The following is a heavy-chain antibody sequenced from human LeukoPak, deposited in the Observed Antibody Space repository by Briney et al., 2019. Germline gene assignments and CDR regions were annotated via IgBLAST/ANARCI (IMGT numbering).Heavy chain of an antibody. CDR2: IHNTGGS. J-gene: IGHJ5*02. V-gene: IGHV4-59*01. Sequence: SETLSLTCTVSGASINTYYWNWIRQPPGKGLKWIGYIHNTGGSNSNPSLKSRVTMSLDTSRNQFSLRLTSVTAADTAVYYCARGPTNWFGELLGNWFDPWGQGILVTVYS. CDR3: ARGPTNWFGELLGNWFDP. CDR1: GASINTYY. D-gene: IGHD3-10*01.